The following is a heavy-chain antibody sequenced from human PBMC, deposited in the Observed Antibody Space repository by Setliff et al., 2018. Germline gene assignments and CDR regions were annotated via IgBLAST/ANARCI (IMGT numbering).Heavy chain of an antibody. CDR3: AKRGPYCSGGTCHYYFDY. J-gene: IGHJ4*02. Sequence: GSLRLSCAASGFTFSSYWMNWVRQAPGKGLEWVANIKQDGSVKNYVDSVKGRFSISRDNTKNSLYLQMNSLRAEDTAVYYCAKRGPYCSGGTCHYYFDYWGQGTLVTVSS. V-gene: IGHV3-7*01. CDR2: IKQDGSVK. CDR1: GFTFSSYW. D-gene: IGHD2-15*01.